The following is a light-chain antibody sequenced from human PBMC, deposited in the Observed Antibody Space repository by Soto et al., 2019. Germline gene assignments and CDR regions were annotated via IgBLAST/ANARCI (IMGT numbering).Light chain of an antibody. Sequence: EIVLTQSPGTLSLSPGEGATLSCRASQSVSSSYLAWHQQEPGQAPRLLIHDASTRATGIPDMCSGSGSGTDFPLTISRLEPEDFAVYYCQQYGSSPRTFGGGTKVDIK. CDR1: QSVSSSY. J-gene: IGKJ4*01. V-gene: IGKV3-20*01. CDR2: DAS. CDR3: QQYGSSPRT.